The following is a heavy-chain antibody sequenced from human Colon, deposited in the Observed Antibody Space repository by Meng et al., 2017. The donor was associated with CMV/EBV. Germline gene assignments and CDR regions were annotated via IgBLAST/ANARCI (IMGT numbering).Heavy chain of an antibody. CDR3: AKSGHCITSNCFQYFDS. Sequence: GGSLRLSCAASGFTFSSYAMHWVRQAPGKGLEWVAVISYDETSKYYADSVKGRFTVSRDDSKNTLYLQMNTLRAEDTALYFCAKSGHCITSNCFQYFDSWGQGTLVTVSS. CDR2: ISYDETSK. D-gene: IGHD2-2*03. CDR1: GFTFSSYA. V-gene: IGHV3-30-3*02. J-gene: IGHJ4*02.